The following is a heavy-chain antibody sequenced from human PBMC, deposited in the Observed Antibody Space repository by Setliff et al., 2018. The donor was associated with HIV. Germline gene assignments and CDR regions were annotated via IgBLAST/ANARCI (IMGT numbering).Heavy chain of an antibody. D-gene: IGHD2-15*01. CDR1: GYMFIAYG. CDR3: ATWYCSGGSCRGFAP. CDR2: IGPYNGRT. J-gene: IGHJ5*02. V-gene: IGHV1-18*01. Sequence: ASVKVSCKTSGYMFIAYGMSWVRRAPGQGLEWMGWIGPYNGRTEYAQEFQGRVSLTTDTSTNTAYMELRSLTYDDTAVYYCATWYCSGGSCRGFAPWGQGTLVTVSS.